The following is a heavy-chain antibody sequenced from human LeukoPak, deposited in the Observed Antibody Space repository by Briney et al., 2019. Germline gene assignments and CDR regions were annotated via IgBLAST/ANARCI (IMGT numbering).Heavy chain of an antibody. J-gene: IGHJ6*03. CDR1: GYSISNAYY. CDR2: IYHSGNT. V-gene: IGHV4-38-2*02. CDR3: ARFKTSGTYYMDV. D-gene: IGHD1-26*01. Sequence: PSETLSLTCTVSGYSISNAYYWGWIRQPPGRGLEGIGNIYHSGNTYNNPSLKSRVTISVDTSKNQFSLKLSSVTAADSAMYYCARFKTSGTYYMDVWGKGTTVTVSS.